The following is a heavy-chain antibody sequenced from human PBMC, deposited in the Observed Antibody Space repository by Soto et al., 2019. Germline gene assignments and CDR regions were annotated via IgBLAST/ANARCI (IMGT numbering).Heavy chain of an antibody. CDR2: IIPIFGTA. CDR1: GGAFSSYA. Sequence: GASVKVSCKASGGAFSSYAISWVRQAPGQGLEWMGGIIPIFGTANYAQKFQGRVTITADESTSTAYMELSSLRSEDTAVYYCARGGDYYDSSGYPERGAFDIWGQGTMVTVSS. D-gene: IGHD3-22*01. V-gene: IGHV1-69*13. CDR3: ARGGDYYDSSGYPERGAFDI. J-gene: IGHJ3*02.